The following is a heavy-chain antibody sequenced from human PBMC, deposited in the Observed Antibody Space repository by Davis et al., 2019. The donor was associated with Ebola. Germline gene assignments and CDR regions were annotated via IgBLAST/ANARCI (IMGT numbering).Heavy chain of an antibody. D-gene: IGHD6-6*01. CDR2: IIPILPFT. CDR3: ARGDIASRPPTNSFLYMGV. CDR1: GHTVAYYG. V-gene: IGHV1-69*10. Sequence: SVTVSCKISGHTVAYYGINWVRQGPGQGLEWLGGIIPILPFTNYAQQFRGRLTITADKSTNTVYLDLISLTSDDTATYYCARGDIASRPPTNSFLYMGVWGNGTTVTVSS. J-gene: IGHJ6*03.